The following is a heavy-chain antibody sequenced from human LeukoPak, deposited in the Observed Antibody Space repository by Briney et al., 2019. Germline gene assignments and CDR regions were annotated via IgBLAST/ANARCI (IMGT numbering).Heavy chain of an antibody. D-gene: IGHD6-19*01. CDR2: TYYRSKWYK. V-gene: IGHV6-1*01. Sequence: SQTLSLTCAISGDSVSSNSAAWSWIRQSPSRGLEWLGRTYYRSKWYKDYVVSVKSRITINPDTSKNQFSLQLKSVTPEDTAVYYCARTLIAVAGTGFDYWGQGTLVTVSS. CDR3: ARTLIAVAGTGFDY. J-gene: IGHJ4*02. CDR1: GDSVSSNSAA.